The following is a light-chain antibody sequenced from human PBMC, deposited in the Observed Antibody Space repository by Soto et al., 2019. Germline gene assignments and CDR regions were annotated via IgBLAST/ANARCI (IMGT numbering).Light chain of an antibody. CDR2: GNS. CDR1: SCNIGAGYD. Sequence: QSMLTQPPSVSGAPGQRVTISCTGSSCNIGAGYDVHWYQQLPGTAPKLLIYGNSNRPSGVPDRFSGSKSGTSASLAITGLQAEDEADYYCQSYDSSLSGSVFGGGTKVTVL. CDR3: QSYDSSLSGSV. V-gene: IGLV1-40*01. J-gene: IGLJ2*01.